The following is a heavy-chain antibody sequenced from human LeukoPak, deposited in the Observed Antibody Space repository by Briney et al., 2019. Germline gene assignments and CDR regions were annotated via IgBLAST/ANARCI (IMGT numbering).Heavy chain of an antibody. CDR1: GYTFTSYA. CDR2: INTNTGNP. J-gene: IGHJ6*02. CDR3: ARDYYGAGSYEYYYYGMDV. V-gene: IGHV7-4-1*02. Sequence: GASVKVSCKASGYTFTSYAMNWVRQAPGQGLEWMGWINTNTGNPTYAQGFTGRFVSSLDTSVSTAYLQISSLKAEDTAVYYCARDYYGAGSYEYYYYGMDVWGQGTTVTVSS. D-gene: IGHD3-10*01.